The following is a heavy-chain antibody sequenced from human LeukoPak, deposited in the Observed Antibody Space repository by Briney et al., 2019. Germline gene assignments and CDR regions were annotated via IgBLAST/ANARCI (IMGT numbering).Heavy chain of an antibody. CDR1: GFTFNSHA. CDR2: ITGSSSTI. J-gene: IGHJ4*02. D-gene: IGHD3-3*01. Sequence: GGSLRLSCAASGFTFNSHAMSWVRQAPGKGLEWASFITGSSSTIYYADSVKGRFTISRDTAKNSQYLQMNSLRDEDTAVYYCARVRSGYYFDYWGQGTLVTVSS. CDR3: ARVRSGYYFDY. V-gene: IGHV3-48*02.